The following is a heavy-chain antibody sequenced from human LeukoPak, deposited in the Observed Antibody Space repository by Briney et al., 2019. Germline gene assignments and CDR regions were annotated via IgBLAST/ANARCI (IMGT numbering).Heavy chain of an antibody. CDR3: ARVRGGRSWYYYGMDV. J-gene: IGHJ6*02. CDR2: ISYDGDNE. CDR1: GFTFSNLA. D-gene: IGHD3-16*01. Sequence: GGSLRLSCAASGFTFSNLAMHWVRQAPGKVLEWVAVISYDGDNEYYADSVKGQFTISRDNSKDRLYLQMNSLRPEDTAMYYCARVRGGRSWYYYGMDVWGRGTTVTVSS. V-gene: IGHV3-30-3*01.